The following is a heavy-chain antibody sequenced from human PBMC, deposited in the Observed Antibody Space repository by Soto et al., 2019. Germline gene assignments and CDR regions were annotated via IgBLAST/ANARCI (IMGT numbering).Heavy chain of an antibody. Sequence: PSETLSLTCTVSGGSVSSGSYYWSWIRQPPGKGLEWIGYIYYSGSTNYNPSLKSRVTISVDTSKNQFSLKLSSVTAADTAVYYCARAGSGSYYQSPNSPYYYYGMDVWGQGTTVTV. V-gene: IGHV4-61*01. D-gene: IGHD1-26*01. CDR1: GGSVSSGSYY. CDR3: ARAGSGSYYQSPNSPYYYYGMDV. J-gene: IGHJ6*02. CDR2: IYYSGST.